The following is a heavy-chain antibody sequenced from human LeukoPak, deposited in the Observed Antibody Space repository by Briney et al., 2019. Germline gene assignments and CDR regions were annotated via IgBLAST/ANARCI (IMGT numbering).Heavy chain of an antibody. CDR3: ARDRNYYDSSVGYYYYCMDV. J-gene: IGHJ6*03. D-gene: IGHD3-22*01. CDR1: GFTFSSHW. CDR2: INSDGSST. Sequence: PGGSLRLSCAASGFTFSSHWMHWVRQAPGKGLVWVSRINSDGSSTTYADSVKGRFTISRDNAKNTVYLQMNSVRAEDTAVYYCARDRNYYDSSVGYYYYCMDVWGKGTTVTVSS. V-gene: IGHV3-74*01.